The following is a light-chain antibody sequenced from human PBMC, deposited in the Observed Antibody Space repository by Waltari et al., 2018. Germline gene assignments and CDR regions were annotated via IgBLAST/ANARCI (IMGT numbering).Light chain of an antibody. CDR2: GAS. Sequence: EIVLTQSPGTLSLSPGERATLSCRASQSVSSISLTWYQQKPGQAPRLLSYGASSRATGIPDRFSGSGSGTDFALTISRLEPEDFAVYYCQQYDGIVLTFGGGTKVEI. J-gene: IGKJ4*01. V-gene: IGKV3-20*01. CDR1: QSVSSIS. CDR3: QQYDGIVLT.